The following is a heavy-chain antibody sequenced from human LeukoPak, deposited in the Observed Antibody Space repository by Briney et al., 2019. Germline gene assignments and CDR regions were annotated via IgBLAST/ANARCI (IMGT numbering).Heavy chain of an antibody. CDR1: GSAFSSHS. Sequence: PGGSLRLSCAASGSAFSSHSMYWVRQAPGKGLVWVSRITNDGSTTTYADSVKGRSTISRDNAKNTLYLQMNSLRVEDTAVYYCTRAAYYNGYDYWGQGTLVTVSS. J-gene: IGHJ4*02. V-gene: IGHV3-74*03. CDR3: TRAAYYNGYDY. D-gene: IGHD5-12*01. CDR2: ITNDGSTT.